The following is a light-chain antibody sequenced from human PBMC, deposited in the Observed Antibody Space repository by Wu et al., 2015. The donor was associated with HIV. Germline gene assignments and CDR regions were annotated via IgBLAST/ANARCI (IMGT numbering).Light chain of an antibody. CDR2: DAS. V-gene: IGKV3-15*01. J-gene: IGKJ4*01. CDR3: HQYNNWPPLT. Sequence: EIVMTQSPATLSVSPGERATLSCKASQSISTNLAWYQHRPGQAPRLLIYDASTRATGIPARFTGSGSETEFTLTISSMQSEDFAVYFCHQYNNWPPLTFGGGTRVEIK. CDR1: QSISTN.